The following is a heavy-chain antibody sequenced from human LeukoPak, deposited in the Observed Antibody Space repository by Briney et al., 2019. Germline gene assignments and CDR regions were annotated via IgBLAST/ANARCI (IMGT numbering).Heavy chain of an antibody. V-gene: IGHV3-15*01. J-gene: IGHJ4*02. CDR1: GFTFSNAW. CDR2: IKSKTDGGTR. D-gene: IGHD3-16*02. CDR3: TTGLYVWGSYRPLDY. Sequence: GGSLRLSCSASGFTFSNAWMSWVRQAPGKGLEWVGRIKSKTDGGTRDYAAPVKGRFTISRDDSKSTLYLQMNSLKTEDTAVYYCTTGLYVWGSYRPLDYWGQGTLVTVSS.